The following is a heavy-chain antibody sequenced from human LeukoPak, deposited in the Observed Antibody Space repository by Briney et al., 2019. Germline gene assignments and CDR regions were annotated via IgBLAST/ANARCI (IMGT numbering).Heavy chain of an antibody. CDR1: GFTFSNFA. Sequence: GGSLRLSCAASGFTFSNFAMSWIRQAPGKGLEWVSALNGDNTYYADSVKGRFTVSRDNSKNTPYLQMNSLTAEDTAVYYCVREATGYSFADYWGQGTLVSVSS. J-gene: IGHJ4*02. CDR2: LNGDNT. V-gene: IGHV3-23*01. CDR3: VREATGYSFADY. D-gene: IGHD1-26*01.